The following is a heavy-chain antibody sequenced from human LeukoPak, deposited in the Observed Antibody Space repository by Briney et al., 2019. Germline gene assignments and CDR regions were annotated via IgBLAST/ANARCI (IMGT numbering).Heavy chain of an antibody. J-gene: IGHJ3*02. CDR1: GYTFTNYE. V-gene: IGHV1-8*01. CDR2: MNPNSGNT. Sequence: GASVKVSCKASGYTFTNYEINWVRQATGQGLEWMGWMNPNSGNTAYAQKFQGRVAMTRTTSTSTAYMQLSSPTSEDTAVYYCARTSLYATNHDAFDIWGQGTMVTVSS. CDR3: ARTSLYATNHDAFDI. D-gene: IGHD2-8*01.